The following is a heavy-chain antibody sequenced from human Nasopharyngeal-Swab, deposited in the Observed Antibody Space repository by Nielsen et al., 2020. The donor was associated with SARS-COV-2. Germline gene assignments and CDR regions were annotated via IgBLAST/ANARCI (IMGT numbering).Heavy chain of an antibody. Sequence: WVRQAPGQRLEWMGWINAGNGNTKYSQKFQGRVTITRDTSASTVYMELSSLRSEDTAVYYCASSTAAGTNYYYYYMDVWGKGTTVTVSS. V-gene: IGHV1-3*01. CDR2: INAGNGNT. J-gene: IGHJ6*03. CDR3: ASSTAAGTNYYYYYMDV. D-gene: IGHD6-13*01.